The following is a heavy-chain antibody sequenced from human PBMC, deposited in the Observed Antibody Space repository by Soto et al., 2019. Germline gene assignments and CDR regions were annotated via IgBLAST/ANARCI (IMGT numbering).Heavy chain of an antibody. CDR3: VRGTYYYGSGSYTYYYGMDV. D-gene: IGHD3-10*01. CDR1: GFTFSSYW. J-gene: IGHJ6*02. CDR2: INSDGSST. V-gene: IGHV3-74*01. Sequence: GGSLRLSCAASGFTFSSYWMHWVRQAPGKGLVWVSRINSDGSSTSYADSVKGRFTISRDNAKNTLYLQMNSLRAEDTAVYYCVRGTYYYGSGSYTYYYGMDVWGQGTTVTVSS.